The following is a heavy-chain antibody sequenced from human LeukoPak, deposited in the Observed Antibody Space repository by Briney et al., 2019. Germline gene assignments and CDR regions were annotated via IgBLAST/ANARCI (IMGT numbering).Heavy chain of an antibody. CDR2: ISSSSSYI. CDR1: GFTFSSYS. J-gene: IGHJ5*02. CDR3: ARDGYCSSTSCFP. Sequence: GGYLRLSCAASGFTFSSYSMNWVRQAPGKGLEWVSSISSSSSYIYYADSVKGRFTISRDNAKNSLYLQMNSLRAEDTAVYYCARDGYCSSTSCFPWGQGTLVTVSS. V-gene: IGHV3-21*01. D-gene: IGHD2-2*03.